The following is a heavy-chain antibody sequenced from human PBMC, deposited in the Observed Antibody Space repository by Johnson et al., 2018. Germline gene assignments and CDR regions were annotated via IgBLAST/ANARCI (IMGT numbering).Heavy chain of an antibody. J-gene: IGHJ1*01. D-gene: IGHD3-22*01. V-gene: IGHV3-66*02. CDR3: AREDIIGYYFRH. CDR2: IYSGGST. CDR1: GFTVSTNY. Sequence: EVQLVESGGNLVQPGGSLRLSCAASGFTVSTNYMSWVRQAPGKGLEWVSVIYSGGSTNYADSVTGRFTISRANSKNTLYLQMNSLRAEDTAVYYCAREDIIGYYFRHWGQGTLVTVSS.